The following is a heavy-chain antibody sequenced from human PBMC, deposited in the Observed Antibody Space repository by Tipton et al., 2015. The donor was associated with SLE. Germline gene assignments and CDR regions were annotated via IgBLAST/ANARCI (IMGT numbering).Heavy chain of an antibody. V-gene: IGHV4-59*11. CDR1: GDSINGRY. D-gene: IGHD2-2*01. J-gene: IGHJ6*03. Sequence: TLSLTCTVSGDSINGRYWSWIRQPPGKGREYIGYVYHTGASIYNPSLRNRVSISVDTARNQFSLTLSSVTVADTAMYYCAREGRYPYYYYYMDVWGKGTTVTVSS. CDR3: AREGRYPYYYYYMDV. CDR2: VYHTGAS.